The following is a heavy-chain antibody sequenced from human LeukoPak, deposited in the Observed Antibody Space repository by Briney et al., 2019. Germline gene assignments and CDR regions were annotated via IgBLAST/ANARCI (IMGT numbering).Heavy chain of an antibody. V-gene: IGHV3-7*04. CDR1: GFTFTSYW. J-gene: IGHJ4*02. Sequence: PGGSLRLSCAVSGFTFTSYWMSWGRQAPGKGLEWVANIKQGGSEKNYADSVKGRFTSYRDNAKNSLYLQMDSRRAEDTAVYYCARGGNGVNVGYCYYWGQGTLVTVSS. CDR2: IKQGGSEK. CDR3: ARGGNGVNVGYCYY. D-gene: IGHD5-12*01.